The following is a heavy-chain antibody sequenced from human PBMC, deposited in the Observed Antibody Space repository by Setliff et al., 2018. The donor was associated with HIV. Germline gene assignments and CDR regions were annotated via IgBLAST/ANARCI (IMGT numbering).Heavy chain of an antibody. J-gene: IGHJ6*03. CDR1: GGSFSGYY. V-gene: IGHV4-34*01. CDR2: VNHSRRS. D-gene: IGHD4-17*01. CDR3: ARAYGDYGHYYYYLDV. Sequence: SETLSLTCAVYGGSFSGYYWSWLRQPPGKGLEWIGEVNHSRRSNYNPSLKSRVAISVDMSKNQFSLRLNSVTAADTAVYYCARAYGDYGHYYYYLDVWGKGTTVTVSS.